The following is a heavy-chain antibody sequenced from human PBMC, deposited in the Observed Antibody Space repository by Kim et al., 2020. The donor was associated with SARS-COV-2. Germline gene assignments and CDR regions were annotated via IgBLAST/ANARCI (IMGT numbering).Heavy chain of an antibody. D-gene: IGHD6-19*01. Sequence: SETLSLTCSVSGESITSIHYYWGWIRQPPGKGLEWIGAFYSRGGTYYNPSLESRVIISAVTSKNQFSLNLSSVTAADTAVYYCGRVKGETAVAGAFDIWG. V-gene: IGHV4-39*07. CDR3: GRVKGETAVAGAFDI. CDR1: GESITSIHYY. CDR2: FYSRGGT. J-gene: IGHJ3*02.